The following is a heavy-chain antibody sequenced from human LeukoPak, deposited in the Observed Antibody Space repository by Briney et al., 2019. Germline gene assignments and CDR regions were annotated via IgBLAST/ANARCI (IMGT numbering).Heavy chain of an antibody. J-gene: IGHJ6*03. Sequence: ASVKVSCKASGYTFTSYDINWVRQATGQGLEWMGWMNPNSGNTGYAQKFQGRVTITRNTSISTAYMELSNLRSEDTAVYYCARLPITMVRGVIPKYYYYMDVWGKGTTVTISS. CDR2: MNPNSGNT. V-gene: IGHV1-8*03. CDR3: ARLPITMVRGVIPKYYYYMDV. D-gene: IGHD3-10*01. CDR1: GYTFTSYD.